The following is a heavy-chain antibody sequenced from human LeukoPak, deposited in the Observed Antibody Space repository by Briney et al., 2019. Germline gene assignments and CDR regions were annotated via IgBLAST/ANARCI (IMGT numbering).Heavy chain of an antibody. D-gene: IGHD1-26*01. CDR1: GFTFDDYA. V-gene: IGHV3-9*01. Sequence: GGSLRLSCAASGFTFDDYAMHWVRQAPGKGLEWVSGISWNSGSIGYADSVKGRFTISRDNAKNSLYLQMNSLRAEDTALYCCAKVYWVEATTEEYFQHWGQGTLVTVSS. J-gene: IGHJ1*01. CDR2: ISWNSGSI. CDR3: AKVYWVEATTEEYFQH.